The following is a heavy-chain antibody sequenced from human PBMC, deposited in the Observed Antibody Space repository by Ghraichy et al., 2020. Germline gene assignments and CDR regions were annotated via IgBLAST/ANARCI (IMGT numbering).Heavy chain of an antibody. Sequence: GGSLRLSCAASGFTFSIHSMNWVRQAPGKGLEWVSSISSDSSYIHYADSVKGRFTISRDNAKNSLYLQMNSLRAEDTALYYCAREPGSGTSWFRHWYFDLWGRGTLVTVSS. V-gene: IGHV3-21*01. CDR3: AREPGSGTSWFRHWYFDL. J-gene: IGHJ2*01. CDR2: ISSDSSYI. CDR1: GFTFSIHS. D-gene: IGHD6-19*01.